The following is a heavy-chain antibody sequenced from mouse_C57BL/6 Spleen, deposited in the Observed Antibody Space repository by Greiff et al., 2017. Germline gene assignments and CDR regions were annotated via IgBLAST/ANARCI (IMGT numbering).Heavy chain of an antibody. J-gene: IGHJ4*01. D-gene: IGHD1-1*01. CDR2: INPNYGTT. CDR3: ASYYYGSSLYAMDY. V-gene: IGHV1-39*01. Sequence: VQLQQSGPELVKPGASVKISCKASGYSFTDYNMNWVKQSHGKSLEWIGVINPNYGTTSYNQKFKGKATLTVDQSSSTAYMQLNSLTSEDSAVXYCASYYYGSSLYAMDYWGQGTSVTVSS. CDR1: GYSFTDYN.